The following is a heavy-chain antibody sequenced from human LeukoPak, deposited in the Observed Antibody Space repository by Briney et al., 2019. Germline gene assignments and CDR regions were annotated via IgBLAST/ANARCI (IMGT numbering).Heavy chain of an antibody. CDR3: AVAVAGTTTFDY. CDR1: GFTFSSYA. J-gene: IGHJ4*02. CDR2: ISGSGGCT. D-gene: IGHD6-19*01. Sequence: GGSLRLSCAASGFTFSSYAMSWVRQAPGKGLEWVSAISGSGGCTYYADSVKGRFTISRDNSKNTLYLQMNSLRAEDTAVYYCAVAVAGTTTFDYWGQGTLVTVSS. V-gene: IGHV3-23*01.